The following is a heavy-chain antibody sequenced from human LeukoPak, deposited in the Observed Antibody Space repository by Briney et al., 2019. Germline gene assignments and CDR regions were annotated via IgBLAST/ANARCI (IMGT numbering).Heavy chain of an antibody. CDR3: AKEIPLYPNWNYVHNYYYGMDV. Sequence: HPGGSLRLSCAASGFTFSIYSMNWVRQAPGKGLEWVSYTSSSSSTIYYADSVKGRFTISRDNAKNSLYLQMNSLRAEDTAVYYCAKEIPLYPNWNYVHNYYYGMDVWGQGTTVTVSS. V-gene: IGHV3-48*01. CDR2: TSSSSSTI. J-gene: IGHJ6*02. D-gene: IGHD1-7*01. CDR1: GFTFSIYS.